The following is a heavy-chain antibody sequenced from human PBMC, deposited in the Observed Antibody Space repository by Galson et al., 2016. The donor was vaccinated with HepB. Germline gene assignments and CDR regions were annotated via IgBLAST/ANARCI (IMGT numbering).Heavy chain of an antibody. CDR2: IRISVSNT. CDR1: GFTFDSYA. J-gene: IGHJ6*03. CDR3: ARKDFHIDV. V-gene: IGHV3-23*01. Sequence: SLRLSCAASGFTFDSYAMYWVRQAPGKGLEWISAIRISVSNTHYADSVKGRFTISTDTSTNTLFLQMNSLRAEDTAVYYCARKDFHIDVWGKGTAVTVSS. D-gene: IGHD3/OR15-3a*01.